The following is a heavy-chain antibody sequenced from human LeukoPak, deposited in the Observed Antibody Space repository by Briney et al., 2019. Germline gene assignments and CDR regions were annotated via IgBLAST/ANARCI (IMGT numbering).Heavy chain of an antibody. CDR2: INAGNGNT. CDR3: ARLTPRVGARSYMDV. CDR1: GYTFTSYA. D-gene: IGHD3-16*01. V-gene: IGHV1-3*01. J-gene: IGHJ6*03. Sequence: ASVKVSCKASGYTFTSYAMHWVRQAPGQRLEWMGWINAGNGNTKYSQKFQGRVTITRDTSTSTAYMELRSLRSDDTAMYYCARLTPRVGARSYMDVWGKGTTVTVSS.